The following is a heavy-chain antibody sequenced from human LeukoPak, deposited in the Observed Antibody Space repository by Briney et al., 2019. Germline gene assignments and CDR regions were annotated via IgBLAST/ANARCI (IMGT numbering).Heavy chain of an antibody. D-gene: IGHD5/OR15-5a*01. V-gene: IGHV4-4*07. CDR1: GGSISGYY. CDR3: AREVSGDRRFDP. CDR2: IYSSGST. Sequence: SETLSLTCAVSGGSISGYYWSWIRQPDGKGLEWIGRIYSSGSTNYNPSLESRVTVSVDTSKKQFSLNLSSVTAADTAVYYCAREVSGDRRFDPWGQGTLVTVSS. J-gene: IGHJ5*02.